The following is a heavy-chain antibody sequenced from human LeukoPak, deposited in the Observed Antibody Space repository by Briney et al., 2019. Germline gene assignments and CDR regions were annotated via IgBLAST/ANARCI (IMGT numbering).Heavy chain of an antibody. CDR2: IYSSGST. Sequence: IPSETLSLTCTVSGGSISSHYWSWIRQPAGKGLEWIGRIYSSGSTNYNPSLKSRVTMSVDTSKNHFSLRLSSVTAADPAISYCARVGGCCSNRRSAHYYYYLDVWGKGTQVTVSS. CDR3: ARVGGCCSNRRSAHYYYYLDV. J-gene: IGHJ6*03. D-gene: IGHD2-2*01. V-gene: IGHV4-4*07. CDR1: GGSISSHY.